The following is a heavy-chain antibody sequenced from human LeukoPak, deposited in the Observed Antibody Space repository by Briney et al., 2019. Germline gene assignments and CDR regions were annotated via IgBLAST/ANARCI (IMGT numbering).Heavy chain of an antibody. CDR3: ARRDSRYYLRRAFDI. CDR1: GGSFSGYY. D-gene: IGHD3-22*01. Sequence: PSETLSLTCAVYGGSFSGYYWSWIRQPPGKGLEWIGEINHSGSTNYNPSLKSRVTISVDTSKNQFSLKLSSVTAAHTALYYCARRDSRYYLRRAFDIWGQGTMVTVSS. CDR2: INHSGST. V-gene: IGHV4-34*01. J-gene: IGHJ3*02.